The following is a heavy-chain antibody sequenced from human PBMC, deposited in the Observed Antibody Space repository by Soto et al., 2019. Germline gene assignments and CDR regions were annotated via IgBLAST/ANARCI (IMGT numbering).Heavy chain of an antibody. D-gene: IGHD3-22*01. CDR3: ASHPRDSSGYWYYFDY. CDR1: GFTFSSHS. Sequence: GGSLRLSCAASGFTFSSHSMNWVRQAPGKGLEWVSSISSSSSYVYYADSVKGRFTISRDNAKNSLYLQMNSLRAEDTAVYYCASHPRDSSGYWYYFDYWGQGTLVTVSS. CDR2: ISSSSSYV. J-gene: IGHJ4*02. V-gene: IGHV3-21*01.